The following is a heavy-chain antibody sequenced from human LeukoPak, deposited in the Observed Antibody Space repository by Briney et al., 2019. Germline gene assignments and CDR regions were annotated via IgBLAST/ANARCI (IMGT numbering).Heavy chain of an antibody. J-gene: IGHJ5*02. D-gene: IGHD2-2*01. CDR2: ISGSGGST. CDR1: GFTFSRYA. V-gene: IGHV3-23*01. Sequence: GGSLRLSCAASGFTFSRYAMSWVRQAPGKGLEWVSAISGSGGSTYYADSVKGRFTISRDNSKNTLYLQMNSLRAEDTAVYYCAKAPRRNYCSSTSCSSTHNWFDPWGQGTLVTVSS. CDR3: AKAPRRNYCSSTSCSSTHNWFDP.